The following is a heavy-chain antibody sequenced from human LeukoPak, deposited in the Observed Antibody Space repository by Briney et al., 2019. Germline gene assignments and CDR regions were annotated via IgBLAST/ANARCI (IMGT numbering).Heavy chain of an antibody. Sequence: GGSLRLSCAASGFTFSSYEMNCVRQAPGKGLEWVSYISNSGSTIYHADSVKGRFTISRDNAKNSLYLQMNSLRAEDTAVYYCARDWGGGTHDYWGQGTLVTVSS. V-gene: IGHV3-48*03. CDR1: GFTFSSYE. J-gene: IGHJ4*02. CDR3: ARDWGGGTHDY. CDR2: ISNSGSTI. D-gene: IGHD3-10*01.